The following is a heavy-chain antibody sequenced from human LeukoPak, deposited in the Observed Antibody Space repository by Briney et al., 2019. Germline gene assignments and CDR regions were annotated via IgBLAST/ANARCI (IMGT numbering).Heavy chain of an antibody. V-gene: IGHV1-18*01. J-gene: IGHJ4*02. D-gene: IGHD2-2*02. CDR2: ISVYNGNT. Sequence: PLASVKVSCKASGYTFANFGITWVRQAPGQGLEWMGWISVYNGNTNYAQNLQGRVTLTTDTSTSTAYMELRSLGSDDTALYYCARTCSSSSCYMVHWGQGTLVTVSS. CDR1: GYTFANFG. CDR3: ARTCSSSSCYMVH.